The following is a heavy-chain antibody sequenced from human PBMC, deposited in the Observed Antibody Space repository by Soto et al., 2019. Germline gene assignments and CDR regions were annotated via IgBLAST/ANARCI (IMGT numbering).Heavy chain of an antibody. CDR3: AGATYYDILTGYRTDY. J-gene: IGHJ4*02. D-gene: IGHD3-9*01. Sequence: GASVKVSCKASGGTFSSYAISWVRQAPGQGLEWMGGIIPIFGTANYAQKFQGRVTITADESTSTAYMELSSLRSEDTAVYYCAGATYYDILTGYRTDYWGQGTLVTVPS. V-gene: IGHV1-69*13. CDR1: GGTFSSYA. CDR2: IIPIFGTA.